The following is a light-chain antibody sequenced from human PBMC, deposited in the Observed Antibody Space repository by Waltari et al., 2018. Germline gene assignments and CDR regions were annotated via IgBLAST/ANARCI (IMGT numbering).Light chain of an antibody. V-gene: IGLV2-14*01. CDR1: SSDVGGYNS. Sequence: QSALTQPASVSGSPGQSITIPCTGTSSDVGGYNSVSCYQQHPGKAPQLMIYEVSNRPSGVSNRFSGSKSGNTASLTISGLQAEDEADYYCSSYTSSSTLLYVFGTGTKVTVL. CDR3: SSYTSSSTLLYV. J-gene: IGLJ1*01. CDR2: EVS.